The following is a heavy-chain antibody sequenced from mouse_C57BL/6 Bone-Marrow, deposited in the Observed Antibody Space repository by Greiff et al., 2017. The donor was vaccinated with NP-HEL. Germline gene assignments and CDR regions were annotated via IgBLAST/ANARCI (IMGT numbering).Heavy chain of an antibody. CDR3: ALYRRYWYFDV. CDR2: IHPNSGST. J-gene: IGHJ1*03. Sequence: QVQLKQPGAELVKPGASVKLSCKASGYTFTSYWMHWVKQRPGQGLEWIGMIHPNSGSTNYNEKFKSKATLTVDKSSSTAYMQLSSLTSEDSAVYYCALYRRYWYFDVWGTETTVTVSS. V-gene: IGHV1-64*01. CDR1: GYTFTSYW. D-gene: IGHD2-14*01.